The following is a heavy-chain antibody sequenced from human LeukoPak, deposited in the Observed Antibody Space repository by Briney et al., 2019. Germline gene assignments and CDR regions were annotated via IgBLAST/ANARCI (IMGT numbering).Heavy chain of an antibody. Sequence: GEALKTSCNGPGYSFSRFWIGWVRQTTGKGLEWRGIIYLGECDTRYSPSFEGQVTISADKSNSTADLQWSSLKASDTAMYYCARTYGSGSSSDYWGQGTLVSVSS. V-gene: IGHV5-51*01. CDR1: GYSFSRFW. CDR2: IYLGECDT. CDR3: ARTYGSGSSSDY. D-gene: IGHD3-10*01. J-gene: IGHJ4*02.